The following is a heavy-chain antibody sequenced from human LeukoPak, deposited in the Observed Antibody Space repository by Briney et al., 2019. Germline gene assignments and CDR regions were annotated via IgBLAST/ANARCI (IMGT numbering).Heavy chain of an antibody. Sequence: PGRSLRLSCTASGFTFGDYAMSWVRQAPGKGLEWVGFIRSKAYGGTTEYAASVKGRFTISRDDSKSIAYLQMNSLKTEDTAVYYCTRVRLYGSGSYYPLDYWGQGTLVTVSS. J-gene: IGHJ4*02. CDR2: IRSKAYGGTT. D-gene: IGHD3-10*01. V-gene: IGHV3-49*04. CDR1: GFTFGDYA. CDR3: TRVRLYGSGSYYPLDY.